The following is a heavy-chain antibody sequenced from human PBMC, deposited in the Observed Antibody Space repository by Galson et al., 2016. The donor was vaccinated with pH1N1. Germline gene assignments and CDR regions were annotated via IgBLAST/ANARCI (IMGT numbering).Heavy chain of an antibody. CDR3: AKEKFGSKRSTFDN. CDR1: GFTFDYFS. Sequence: AASGFTFDYFSLHWVRQAPGKGLEWVSLISRVGVTFYADSVRGRFTISRDNNRNSLSLPMDGLTSEDTAFYYCAKEKFGSKRSTFDNWGQGTLVTVSS. CDR2: ISRVGVT. J-gene: IGHJ4*02. D-gene: IGHD6-13*01. V-gene: IGHV3-43*01.